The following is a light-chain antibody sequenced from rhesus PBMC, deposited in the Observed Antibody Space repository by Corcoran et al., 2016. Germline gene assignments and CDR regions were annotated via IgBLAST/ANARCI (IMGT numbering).Light chain of an antibody. CDR2: RAS. V-gene: IGKV1-25*01. Sequence: DIQMTQSPSSLSTSVGDRVTITCQASQGISNYLAWYQQKPGKVPKLLIYRASNLQSGVPSRFSGSGSGTDFTLTISSLQPEDFATYYCQHGYGITPTFGQGTKVEIK. J-gene: IGKJ1*01. CDR3: QHGYGITPT. CDR1: QGISNY.